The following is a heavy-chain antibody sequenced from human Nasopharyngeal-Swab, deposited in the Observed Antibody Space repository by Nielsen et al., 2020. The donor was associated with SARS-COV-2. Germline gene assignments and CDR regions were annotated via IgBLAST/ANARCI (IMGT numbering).Heavy chain of an antibody. Sequence: GGSLRLSCVASGFTYSTYAMNSVRQAPGKGLEWVSGISGSVGNTYYAHSVTGRFTISRDNSMETLYLQMNSLRVEDTAVYYCAKGVGYGDTGCFDEWGQGTLVTASS. D-gene: IGHD4-17*01. V-gene: IGHV3-23*01. J-gene: IGHJ4*02. CDR1: GFTYSTYA. CDR2: ISGSVGNT. CDR3: AKGVGYGDTGCFDE.